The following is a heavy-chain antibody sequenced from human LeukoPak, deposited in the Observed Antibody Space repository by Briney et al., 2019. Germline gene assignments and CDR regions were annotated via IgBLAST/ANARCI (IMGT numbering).Heavy chain of an antibody. Sequence: AETLCLTCTVSGASISSSSYYWGWLRQPPGKGLEWIVSIYYSGSTYYNPSLKSRVTISVDTSKNQFSLKLSSVTAADTAVYYCASLVPLVAAAGTFDYWGQGTLVTVSS. D-gene: IGHD6-13*01. CDR1: GASISSSSYY. V-gene: IGHV4-39*01. CDR3: ASLVPLVAAAGTFDY. CDR2: IYYSGST. J-gene: IGHJ4*02.